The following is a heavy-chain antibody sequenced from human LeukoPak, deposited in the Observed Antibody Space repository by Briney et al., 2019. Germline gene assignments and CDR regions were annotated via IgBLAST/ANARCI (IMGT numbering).Heavy chain of an antibody. Sequence: GGSLRLSCAASGFTVSSNYMSWVRQAPGKGLEWVSVIYSGGSTYYADPVKGRFTISRDNSKNTLYLQMNSLRAEDTAVYYCARDMDSSGYYFDYWGQGTLVTVSS. CDR1: GFTVSSNY. J-gene: IGHJ4*02. CDR2: IYSGGST. D-gene: IGHD3-22*01. CDR3: ARDMDSSGYYFDY. V-gene: IGHV3-66*01.